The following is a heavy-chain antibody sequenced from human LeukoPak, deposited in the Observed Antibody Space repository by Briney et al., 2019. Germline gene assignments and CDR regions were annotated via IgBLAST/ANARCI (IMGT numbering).Heavy chain of an antibody. V-gene: IGHV4-59*08. CDR3: ARGSGSYHSRLDS. Sequence: SETQSLTCTVSGASSSDYYWSWIRQPPGKGLEWIAYVYDSGSTNYNFSLKSRVTISVDTSKKQFSLKLSSVTAADTAVYYCARGSGSYHSRLDSWGQGTLVTVSS. CDR1: GASSSDYY. J-gene: IGHJ4*02. CDR2: VYDSGST. D-gene: IGHD1-26*01.